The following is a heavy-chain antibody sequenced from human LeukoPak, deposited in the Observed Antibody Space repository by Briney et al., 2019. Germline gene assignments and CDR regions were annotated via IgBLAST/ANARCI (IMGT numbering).Heavy chain of an antibody. V-gene: IGHV3-23*01. D-gene: IGHD6-19*01. CDR2: ISGSGGGT. CDR1: GFTFSNYA. J-gene: IGHJ4*02. Sequence: GGSLRLSCAASGFTFSNYAMSWVRQAPGKGLEWVSSISGSGGGTYCADSVKGRFTISRDNSKNTVYLQMNSLTAEDTAVYYCAKRVTSGWYYFDYWGQGTLVTVSS. CDR3: AKRVTSGWYYFDY.